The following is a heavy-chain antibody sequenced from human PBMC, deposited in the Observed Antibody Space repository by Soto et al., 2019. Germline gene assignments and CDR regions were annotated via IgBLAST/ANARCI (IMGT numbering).Heavy chain of an antibody. CDR3: AKDVWTKTRDYGMAV. V-gene: IGHV3-30*18. CDR1: GFTLSSYG. D-gene: IGHD1-1*01. Sequence: GGSLRLSCAASGFTLSSYGMHWVRQAPGKGLEWVAVISYDGSNKYYADSVKGRFTISRDNSKNTLYLQMNSLRAEDTAVYYCAKDVWTKTRDYGMAVWGQGTTVTVSS. CDR2: ISYDGSNK. J-gene: IGHJ6*02.